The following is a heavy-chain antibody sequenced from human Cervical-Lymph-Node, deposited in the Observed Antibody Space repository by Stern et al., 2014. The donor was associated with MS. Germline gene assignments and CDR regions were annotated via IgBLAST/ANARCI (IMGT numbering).Heavy chain of an antibody. CDR2: IHYSGNT. J-gene: IGHJ4*02. CDR3: ARGSHLWDYYFDY. V-gene: IGHV4-59*01. CDR1: GGSISNYY. Sequence: VQLVESGPGLVKPSETLSLTCTVSGGSISNYYWSWIRQSPGKGLEWIGYIHYSGNTNYNPSLESRVTVSVDTSKNRFSLRVSSVTAADTAVYYCARGSHLWDYYFDYWGQGTLVTVSS. D-gene: IGHD3-10*01.